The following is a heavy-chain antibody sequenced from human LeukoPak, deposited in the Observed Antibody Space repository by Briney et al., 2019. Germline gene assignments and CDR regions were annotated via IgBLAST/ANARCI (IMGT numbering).Heavy chain of an antibody. CDR3: ARSLLWFGTNWFDP. J-gene: IGHJ5*02. CDR2: INHSGST. CDR1: GGSFSGYY. Sequence: PSETLSLTCAVYGGSFSGYYWSWIRQPPGKGLEWIGEINHSGSTNYNPSLKSRVTISVDTSKNQFSLKLSSVTAADTAVYYCARSLLWFGTNWFDPWGQGTLVTVSS. V-gene: IGHV4-34*01. D-gene: IGHD3-10*01.